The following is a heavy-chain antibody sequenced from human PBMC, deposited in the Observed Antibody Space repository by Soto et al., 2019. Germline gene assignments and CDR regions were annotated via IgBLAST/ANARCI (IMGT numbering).Heavy chain of an antibody. D-gene: IGHD4-17*01. Sequence: SETLSLTCAVSGGSISSSNWWSWVRQPPGKGLEWIGEIYHSGSTNYNPSLKSRVTISVDKSKNQFSLKLSSVTAADTAVYYCARDRFTYGDFLVYGMDVWGQGTTVTVSS. CDR1: GGSISSSNW. J-gene: IGHJ6*02. V-gene: IGHV4-4*02. CDR3: ARDRFTYGDFLVYGMDV. CDR2: IYHSGST.